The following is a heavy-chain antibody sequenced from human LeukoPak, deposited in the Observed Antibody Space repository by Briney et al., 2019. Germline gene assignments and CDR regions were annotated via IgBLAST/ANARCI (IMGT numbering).Heavy chain of an antibody. D-gene: IGHD3-10*01. CDR3: ANHRSAFEF. CDR1: GFTFSTYG. V-gene: IGHV3-23*01. CDR2: ISGSATGHIT. Sequence: PGGSLRLSCEASGFTFSTYGMSWVRQSPGKGLEWVSGISGSATGHITNYADSVKGRFTISRDKYKNTLYLQMNSLRVEDTAVYYCANHRSAFEFWGQGTLVTVSS. J-gene: IGHJ4*02.